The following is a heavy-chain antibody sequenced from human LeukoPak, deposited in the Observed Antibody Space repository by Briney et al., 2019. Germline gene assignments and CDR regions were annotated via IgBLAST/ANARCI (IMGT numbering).Heavy chain of an antibody. CDR2: IYYSGST. CDR3: AGLRSSGWYAPFDY. CDR1: GGSISSSSYY. V-gene: IGHV4-39*07. D-gene: IGHD6-19*01. J-gene: IGHJ4*02. Sequence: PSETLSLTCTVSGGSISSSSYYWGWIRQPPGKGLEWIGSIYYSGSTYYNPSLKSRVTISVDTSKNQFSLKLSSVTAADTAVYYCAGLRSSGWYAPFDYWGQGTLVTVSS.